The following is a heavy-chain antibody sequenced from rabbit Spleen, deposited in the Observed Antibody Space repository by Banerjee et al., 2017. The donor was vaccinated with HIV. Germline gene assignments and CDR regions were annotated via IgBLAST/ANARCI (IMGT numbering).Heavy chain of an antibody. CDR3: ARDSGSSFSSYGMDL. Sequence: QSLEESGGDLVKPGASLTLTCTASGFSFSNNHYMCWVRQAPGKGLEWIACIEGGSSAFSYFASWAKGRFTISKTSSTTVTLQMTSLTAADTATYFCARDSGSSFSSYGMDLWGPGTLVTVS. J-gene: IGHJ6*01. CDR1: GFSFSNNHY. V-gene: IGHV1S40*01. CDR2: IEGGSSAFS. D-gene: IGHD8-1*01.